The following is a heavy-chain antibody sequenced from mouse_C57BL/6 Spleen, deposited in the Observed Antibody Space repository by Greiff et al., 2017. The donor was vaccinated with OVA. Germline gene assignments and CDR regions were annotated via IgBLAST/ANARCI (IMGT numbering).Heavy chain of an antibody. D-gene: IGHD1-1*01. CDR2: ISSGGSYT. CDR3: ARHRTVVANDYAMDY. Sequence: DVMLVESGGDLVKPGGSLKLSCAASGFTFSSYGMSWVRQTPDKRLEWVATISSGGSYTYYPDSVKGRFTISRDNAKNTLYLQMSSLKSEDTAMYYCARHRTVVANDYAMDYWGQGTSVTVSS. J-gene: IGHJ4*01. V-gene: IGHV5-6*02. CDR1: GFTFSSYG.